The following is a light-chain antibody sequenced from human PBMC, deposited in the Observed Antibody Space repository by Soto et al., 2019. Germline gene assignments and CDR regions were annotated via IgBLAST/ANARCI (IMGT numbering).Light chain of an antibody. J-gene: IGKJ2*01. CDR3: QHRRNWRMYT. Sequence: ELVLTQSPATLSLSPGESATLSCRASQSVAGYLACYQQKPGQGPRLISYDSSTRATGTPSRFRGSGSGTDLTLSISGIEPEDFAIYNWQHRRNWRMYTFGQVTKLEIK. CDR1: QSVAGY. CDR2: DSS. V-gene: IGKV3-11*01.